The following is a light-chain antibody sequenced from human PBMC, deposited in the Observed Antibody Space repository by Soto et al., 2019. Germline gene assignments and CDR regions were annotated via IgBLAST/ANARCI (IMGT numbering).Light chain of an antibody. V-gene: IGKV1-9*01. Sequence: DIQLTQSPSFLSASVGDRVTITCRASQGISSYLSWYQQKPGKAPKLLIYDASTLQSGVPSRFSGSGSGTEFTLTISSLQPEDFATYYCQQLNRYRFTFGPGTKVDIK. CDR1: QGISSY. J-gene: IGKJ3*01. CDR2: DAS. CDR3: QQLNRYRFT.